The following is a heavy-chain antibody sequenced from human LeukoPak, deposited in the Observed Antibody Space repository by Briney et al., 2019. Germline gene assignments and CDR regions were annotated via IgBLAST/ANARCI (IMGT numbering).Heavy chain of an antibody. J-gene: IGHJ6*02. D-gene: IGHD6-19*01. Sequence: QPGRSLRLSCAASGFTFSSFAMHWVRQAPDKGLEWVAVISSAGTNKDSADSVKGRFTMSRDNSKNTLYLQMNSLRLEDTALYYCARDGNSGWYTGENYYYYGMDVWGQGTTVTVSS. V-gene: IGHV3-30-3*01. CDR2: ISSAGTNK. CDR1: GFTFSSFA. CDR3: ARDGNSGWYTGENYYYYGMDV.